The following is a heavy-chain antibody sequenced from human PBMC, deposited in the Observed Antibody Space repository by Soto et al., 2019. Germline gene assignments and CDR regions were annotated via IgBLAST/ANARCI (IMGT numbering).Heavy chain of an antibody. J-gene: IGHJ2*01. CDR1: GYTFTSYG. V-gene: IGHV1-18*04. CDR2: ISAYNGNT. D-gene: IGHD2-2*01. CDR3: ARVEMATSLHWYFDL. Sequence: QVQLVQSGAEVKKPGASVKVSCKTSGYTFTSYGISWVRQAPGQGLEWMGWISAYNGNTNYAQKLQGRVTMTTDTSTSTAYMELRSLRSDDTAVYYCARVEMATSLHWYFDLWGRGTLVTVSS.